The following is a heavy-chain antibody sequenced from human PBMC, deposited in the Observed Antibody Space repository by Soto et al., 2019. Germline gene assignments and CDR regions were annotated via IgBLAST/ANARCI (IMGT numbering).Heavy chain of an antibody. J-gene: IGHJ6*02. Sequence: GGSLRPSCPASGFTFSSYEMNWVRQAAGKGLEWVSYISSSGSPIYYADFVKGRFTTSRDNAQNSLYLKMNSLRAEDTAVYYCARDHKGGYYYYGMDVWGRGTTVTVSS. V-gene: IGHV3-48*03. CDR3: ARDHKGGYYYYGMDV. CDR2: ISSSGSPI. CDR1: GFTFSSYE.